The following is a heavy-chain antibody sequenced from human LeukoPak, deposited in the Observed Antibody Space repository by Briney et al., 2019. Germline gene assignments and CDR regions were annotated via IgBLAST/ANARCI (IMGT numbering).Heavy chain of an antibody. CDR2: INHSGST. Sequence: SETLSLTCAVYGGSFSGYYWSWIRQPPGKGLEWIGEINHSGSTNYNPSLKSRVTISVDTSKNQFSLKLSSVTAADTAVYYCARGLQYCGDDCYSANGFDPRGQGSLVTVSS. J-gene: IGHJ5*02. CDR1: GGSFSGYY. V-gene: IGHV4-34*01. D-gene: IGHD2-21*02. CDR3: ARGLQYCGDDCYSANGFDP.